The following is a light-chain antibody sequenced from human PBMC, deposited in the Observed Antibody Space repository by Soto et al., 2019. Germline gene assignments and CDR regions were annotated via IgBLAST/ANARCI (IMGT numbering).Light chain of an antibody. CDR2: GAS. CDR3: QQYNNWHFT. Sequence: EIVMTQSPATLSVSPGERATLSCRASQSVSSNLAWYQQKPGQAPRLLIYGASTRATGIPARFSGSGSGTEVTLTISSLQSEDFAVYYCQQYNNWHFTFGPGTKVDIK. V-gene: IGKV3-15*01. J-gene: IGKJ3*01. CDR1: QSVSSN.